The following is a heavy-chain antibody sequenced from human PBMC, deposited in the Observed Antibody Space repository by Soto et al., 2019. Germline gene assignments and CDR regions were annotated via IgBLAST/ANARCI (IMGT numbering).Heavy chain of an antibody. V-gene: IGHV3-30*18. CDR2: ISYDGSNK. CDR3: AKDRYDSSGYYGMDV. CDR1: GFTFSSYG. Sequence: PVGSLRLSCAASGFTFSSYGMHWVRQAPGKGLEWVAVISYDGSNKYYADSVKGRFTISRDNSKNTLYLQMNSLRAEDTAVYYCAKDRYDSSGYYGMDVWGQGTTVTVSS. J-gene: IGHJ6*02. D-gene: IGHD3-22*01.